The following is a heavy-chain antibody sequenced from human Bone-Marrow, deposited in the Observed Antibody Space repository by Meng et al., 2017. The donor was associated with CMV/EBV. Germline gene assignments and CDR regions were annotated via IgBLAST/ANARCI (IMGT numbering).Heavy chain of an antibody. CDR2: IYYSGST. D-gene: IGHD1-26*01. J-gene: IGHJ6*02. CDR1: GGSVSSGSYY. CDR3: AAWEAYYYGMDV. V-gene: IGHV4-61*01. Sequence: SETLSLTCTVSGGSVSSGSYYWSWIRQPPGKGLEWIGYIYYSGSTNHNPSLKSRVTISVDTSKNQFSLKLSSVTAADTAVYYCAAWEAYYYGMDVWGQGTTVTVSS.